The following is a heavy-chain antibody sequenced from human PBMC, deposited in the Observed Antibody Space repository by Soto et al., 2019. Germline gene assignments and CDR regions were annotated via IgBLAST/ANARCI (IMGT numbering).Heavy chain of an antibody. Sequence: GGSLRLSCAASGFTFSSYWMSWVRQAPGKGLEWVANIKPDGRNKYYVDSVKGRFTISRDNAENSLYLEMNSLRGEDTALYYCVRVGHDYESIDFWGQGTLVTVSS. V-gene: IGHV3-7*01. CDR1: GFTFSSYW. J-gene: IGHJ4*02. D-gene: IGHD3-22*01. CDR2: IKPDGRNK. CDR3: VRVGHDYESIDF.